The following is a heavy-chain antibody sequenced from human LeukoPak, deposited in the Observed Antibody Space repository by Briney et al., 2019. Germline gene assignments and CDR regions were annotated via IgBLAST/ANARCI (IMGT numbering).Heavy chain of an antibody. J-gene: IGHJ4*02. Sequence: GGSLRLSCAASGFTFSSYAMNWVRQAPGKGLEWVSAISGSGGSTYYADSVKGRFTISRDNSKNTLYLQMNSLRAEDTAVYFCAKRYYQDSSGYLGSINYWGQGTLVTVSS. CDR3: AKRYYQDSSGYLGSINY. V-gene: IGHV3-23*01. D-gene: IGHD3-22*01. CDR1: GFTFSSYA. CDR2: ISGSGGST.